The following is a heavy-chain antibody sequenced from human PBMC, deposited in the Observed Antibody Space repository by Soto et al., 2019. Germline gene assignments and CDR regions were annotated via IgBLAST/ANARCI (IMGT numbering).Heavy chain of an antibody. D-gene: IGHD3-10*01. CDR3: ARDKNLWFGELLRWAYYYYGMDV. CDR1: GYTFTSYG. Sequence: ASVKVSCKASGYTFTSYGISWVRQDPGQGLEWMGWISAYNGNTNYAQKLQGRVTMTTDTSTSTAYMELRSLRSDDTAVYYCARDKNLWFGELLRWAYYYYGMDVWGQGTTVTVS. V-gene: IGHV1-18*01. J-gene: IGHJ6*02. CDR2: ISAYNGNT.